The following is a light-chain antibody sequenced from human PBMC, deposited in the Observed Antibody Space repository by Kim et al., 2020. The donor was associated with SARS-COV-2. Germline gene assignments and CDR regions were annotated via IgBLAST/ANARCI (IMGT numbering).Light chain of an antibody. CDR2: DVS. J-gene: IGLJ3*02. Sequence: GQSITISCTGTSSDVGGYNYASWYQQHPGKAHKLMIYDVSNRPSGVSNRFSGSKSGNTASLTISGLQAEDEADYYCSSYTSSSTRVFGGGTQLTVL. CDR1: SSDVGGYNY. V-gene: IGLV2-14*03. CDR3: SSYTSSSTRV.